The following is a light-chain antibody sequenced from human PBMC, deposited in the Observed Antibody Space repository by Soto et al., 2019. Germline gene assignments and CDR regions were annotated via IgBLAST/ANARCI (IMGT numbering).Light chain of an antibody. CDR2: QTS. V-gene: IGKV3-11*01. Sequence: EIVLTQSPATLSSFPGDRVTLSCRASQYINTRLAWYQHRPGQAPRVLIYQTSLRAAGIPARFSASGAGTDFTLTISDVQPEDFALYYCHQRQSWPRTFGQGTKVDIK. CDR3: HQRQSWPRT. CDR1: QYINTR. J-gene: IGKJ1*01.